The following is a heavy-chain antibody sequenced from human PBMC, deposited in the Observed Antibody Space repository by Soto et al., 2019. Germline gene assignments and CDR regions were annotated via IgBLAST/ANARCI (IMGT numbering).Heavy chain of an antibody. J-gene: IGHJ4*02. Sequence: EVQLVESGGGLVQPGGSLRLSCAISGITFSDHDIDWVRQAAGKGLEWLGRSRTRADNYATDYAASVKGRFTFSRDDSKRSLARQMRSLKTGDTAMYYCVLWVRGIINYWGQGTLVTVSS. V-gene: IGHV3-72*01. CDR1: GITFSDHD. CDR2: SRTRADNYAT. D-gene: IGHD3-10*01. CDR3: VLWVRGIINY.